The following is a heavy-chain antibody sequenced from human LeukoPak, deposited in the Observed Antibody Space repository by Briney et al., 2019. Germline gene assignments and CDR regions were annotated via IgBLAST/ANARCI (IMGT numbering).Heavy chain of an antibody. V-gene: IGHV3-23*01. CDR3: AKAFCMQPWAECFFDY. Sequence: GGSLRLSCAASGFIFGNYVMSWVRQAPGQGLEWVSVISGSAGSTYYADSVKGRFTISRDNSKNTLYLQMNSLRAEDTAVYYCAKAFCMQPWAECFFDYWGQGTLVTVSS. CDR2: ISGSAGST. J-gene: IGHJ4*02. D-gene: IGHD2-8*01. CDR1: GFIFGNYV.